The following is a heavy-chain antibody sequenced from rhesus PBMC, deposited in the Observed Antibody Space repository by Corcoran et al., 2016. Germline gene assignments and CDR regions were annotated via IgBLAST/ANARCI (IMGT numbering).Heavy chain of an antibody. CDR2: IYGSGGGN. CDR1: GGSISDDYY. Sequence: QVQLQESGPGLVKPSETLSLTCAVSGGSISDDYYWSWIRQPPGKGLEWIGYIYGSGGGNNYNPSLKNPGTISIDTSRNQFSLKLSSVTAADTAVYYCARPYSSWTDDAFDFWGQGLRVTVSS. V-gene: IGHV4-106*01. D-gene: IGHD6-13*01. J-gene: IGHJ3*01. CDR3: ARPYSSWTDDAFDF.